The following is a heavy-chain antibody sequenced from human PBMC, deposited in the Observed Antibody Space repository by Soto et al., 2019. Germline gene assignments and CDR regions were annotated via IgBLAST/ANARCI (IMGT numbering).Heavy chain of an antibody. V-gene: IGHV4-39*01. J-gene: IGHJ4*02. CDR2: IYYSGSTD. CDR3: ARRGRSASGSYYFDY. Sequence: QLQLQESGPGLVKPSETLSLTCTVSGGSISNSSYYWGWIRQPPGMGLEWIGHIYYSGSTDYYSPSLKSRITISVDKSKNQFSLDLTSVTAADTAVYYCARRGRSASGSYYFDYWGQGTLVTVSS. D-gene: IGHD3-10*01. CDR1: GGSISNSSYY.